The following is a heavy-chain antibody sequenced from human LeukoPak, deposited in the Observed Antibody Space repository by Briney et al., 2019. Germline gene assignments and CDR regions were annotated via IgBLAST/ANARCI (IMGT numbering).Heavy chain of an antibody. J-gene: IGHJ4*02. Sequence: PGGSLRLSCAASGFTFSTYWMSWVRQAPGKGLEWVANIKEDGSEKYYVDSVKGRFTISRDNAKNSLYLQMNSLRAEGTAVYYCARGGGYYFDYLGQGTLVTVSS. CDR3: ARGGGYYFDY. V-gene: IGHV3-7*01. CDR2: IKEDGSEK. CDR1: GFTFSTYW. D-gene: IGHD5-24*01.